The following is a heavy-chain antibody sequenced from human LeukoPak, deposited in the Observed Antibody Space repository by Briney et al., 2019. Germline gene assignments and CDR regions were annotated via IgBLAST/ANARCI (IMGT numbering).Heavy chain of an antibody. V-gene: IGHV4-59*01. CDR2: IYYSGST. J-gene: IGHJ2*01. CDR1: GGSISSYY. Sequence: SETLSLTCTVSGGSISSYYWSWTRQPPGKGLEWIGYIYYSGSTNYNPSLKSRVTISVDTSKNQFSLKLSSVTAADTAVYYCARDLSGSGIRWYFDLWGRGTLVTVSS. D-gene: IGHD1-26*01. CDR3: ARDLSGSGIRWYFDL.